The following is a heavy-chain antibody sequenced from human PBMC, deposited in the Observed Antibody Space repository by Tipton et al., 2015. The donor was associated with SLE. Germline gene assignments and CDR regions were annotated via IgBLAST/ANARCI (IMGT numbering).Heavy chain of an antibody. J-gene: IGHJ4*02. CDR3: AKDLLHSIASFDY. CDR2: ISGSGGST. V-gene: IGHV3-23*01. Sequence: SLRLSCAASGFTFSSYAMSWVRRAPGKGLEWVSAISGSGGSTYYADSVKGRFTISRDNSKNTLYLQLNSLRAEDTAVYYCAKDLLHSIASFDYWAKGSLSTFSS. CDR1: GFTFSSYA. D-gene: IGHD2-15*01.